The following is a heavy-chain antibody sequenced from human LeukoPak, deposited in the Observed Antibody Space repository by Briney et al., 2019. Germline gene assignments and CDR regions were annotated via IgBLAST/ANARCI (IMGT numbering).Heavy chain of an antibody. Sequence: PSETLSLTCTVSGGSLSSYYWSWIRQPPGKGLEWIGYIYYSGSTNYNPYLKSRVTISIDTSKIQFSLKLSSVTAADTAVYYCARTVDDFWSGYEYYYYMDVWGKGTTVTVSS. CDR3: ARTVDDFWSGYEYYYYMDV. J-gene: IGHJ6*03. V-gene: IGHV4-59*01. CDR1: GGSLSSYY. D-gene: IGHD3-3*01. CDR2: IYYSGST.